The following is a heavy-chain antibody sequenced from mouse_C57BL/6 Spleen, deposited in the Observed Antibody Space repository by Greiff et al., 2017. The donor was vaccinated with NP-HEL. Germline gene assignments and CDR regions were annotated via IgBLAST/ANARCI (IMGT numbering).Heavy chain of an antibody. CDR3: ANMMARGFAY. D-gene: IGHD2-3*01. CDR2: IDPSDSYT. CDR1: GYTFTSYW. Sequence: VQLQQPGAELVMPGASVKLSCKASGYTFTSYWMHWVKQRPGQGLEWIGEIDPSDSYTNYNQKFKGKSTLTVDKSSSTAYMQLSSLTSEDSAVYYCANMMARGFAYWGQGTLVTVSA. J-gene: IGHJ3*01. V-gene: IGHV1-69*01.